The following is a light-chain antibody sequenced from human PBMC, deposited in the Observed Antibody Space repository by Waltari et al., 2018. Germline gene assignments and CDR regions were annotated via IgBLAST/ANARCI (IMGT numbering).Light chain of an antibody. J-gene: IGLJ2*01. CDR3: SSYTSSSTSVV. Sequence: QSALTQPASVSGSPGQSITISCTGTSSDVGGYNYVSWYQQHPGKAPKRMIYDVRNRPSGVSNRFSGSKSGNTASLTISGLQAEDEADYYCSSYTSSSTSVVFGGGTKLTVL. CDR1: SSDVGGYNY. CDR2: DVR. V-gene: IGLV2-14*01.